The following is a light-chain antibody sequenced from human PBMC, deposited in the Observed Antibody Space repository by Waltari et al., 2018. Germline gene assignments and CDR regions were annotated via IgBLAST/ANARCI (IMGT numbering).Light chain of an antibody. V-gene: IGKV3-11*01. CDR2: AAS. J-gene: IGKJ1*01. Sequence: EIVLTQSPATLSLSPGERATLSCRASQRVSSYLAWYQQNPGQAPRLLIYAASNRATGIPARFSGSGSGTDFTLTISSLEPEDFAVYYCQQRSNWPRTFGQGTKVEIK. CDR1: QRVSSY. CDR3: QQRSNWPRT.